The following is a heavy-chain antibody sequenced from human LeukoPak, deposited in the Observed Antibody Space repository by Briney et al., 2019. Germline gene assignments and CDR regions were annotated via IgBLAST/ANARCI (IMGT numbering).Heavy chain of an antibody. J-gene: IGHJ3*02. D-gene: IGHD6-6*01. V-gene: IGHV4-59*12. CDR3: ARDLASSDDAFDI. CDR2: IYSSGST. CDR1: VGSISGYY. Sequence: SETVSLTCTVSVGSISGYYWSWIRQPPGKGLEWIGYIYSSGSTTYNSSLKSRVTISVDTSKNQFSLKLSSVTAADTAVYYCARDLASSDDAFDIWGQGTMVTVSS.